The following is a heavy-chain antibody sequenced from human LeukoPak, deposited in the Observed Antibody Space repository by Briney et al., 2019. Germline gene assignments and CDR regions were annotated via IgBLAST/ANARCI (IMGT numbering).Heavy chain of an antibody. Sequence: GGSLRLSCAASGFTFSDYYMSWIRQAPGKGLEWVSYISSSSSYTNYPDSVKGRFTISRDNSKNTVYLQMNGLRVEDTAVYYCARDQRPGWGEYFQHWGQGTLVTVSS. J-gene: IGHJ1*01. V-gene: IGHV3-11*06. CDR3: ARDQRPGWGEYFQH. CDR2: ISSSSSYT. CDR1: GFTFSDYY. D-gene: IGHD3-16*01.